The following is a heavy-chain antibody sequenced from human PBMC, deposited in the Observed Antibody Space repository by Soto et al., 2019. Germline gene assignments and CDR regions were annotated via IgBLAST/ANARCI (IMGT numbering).Heavy chain of an antibody. CDR2: INPSGGST. V-gene: IGHV1-46*01. CDR1: GYTFTRYY. D-gene: IGHD2-15*01. Sequence: ASVKVSCKASGYTFTRYYMHWVRQAPGQGLEWMGIINPSGGSTSYAQKFQGRVTMTRDTSTSTVYMELSSLRSEDTAVYYCAREKRYCSGGSCWDYYYGMDVWGQGTTVTVSS. J-gene: IGHJ6*02. CDR3: AREKRYCSGGSCWDYYYGMDV.